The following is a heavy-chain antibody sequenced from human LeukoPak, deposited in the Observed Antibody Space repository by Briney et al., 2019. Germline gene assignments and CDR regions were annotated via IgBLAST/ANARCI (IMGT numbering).Heavy chain of an antibody. Sequence: ASVTVTCMASGYTFTSYHFNWVRQAPGQGLEWMGWIGVYNGYTEFAQKFQGRVTMATDTSTRTTYMELRSLKSDDTAVYYCARDSGWELKQYYFDQWGQGTLVTVSS. D-gene: IGHD1-26*01. CDR1: GYTFTSYH. V-gene: IGHV1-18*01. CDR2: IGVYNGYT. J-gene: IGHJ4*02. CDR3: ARDSGWELKQYYFDQ.